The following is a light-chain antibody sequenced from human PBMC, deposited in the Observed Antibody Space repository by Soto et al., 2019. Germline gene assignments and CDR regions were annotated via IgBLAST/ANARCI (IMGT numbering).Light chain of an antibody. CDR3: CSYAESNTLI. J-gene: IGLJ2*01. Sequence: QAVVTQPASVSGSPGQSITISCTGTSSDVGSYNIVSWYQQHPGKAPKLMIYEGSKRPSGVSNRFSGSKSGNTASLTVSGLQAEDEADYYCCSYAESNTLIFGGGTKLTVL. CDR2: EGS. CDR1: SSDVGSYNI. V-gene: IGLV2-23*01.